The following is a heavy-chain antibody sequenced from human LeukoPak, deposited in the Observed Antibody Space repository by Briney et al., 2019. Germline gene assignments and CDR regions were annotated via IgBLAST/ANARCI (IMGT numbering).Heavy chain of an antibody. CDR3: AKGGYYDSSGYGLGYYFDY. CDR1: GFTFSSYA. D-gene: IGHD3-22*01. V-gene: IGHV3-23*01. CDR2: ISGSGGST. Sequence: PGGSLRLSCAASGFTFSSYAMSWVRQAPGKGLEWVSGISGSGGSTYYADSVKGRFTISRDNSKNMLYLQMNSLRAEDTAVYYCAKGGYYDSSGYGLGYYFDYWGQGTLVTVSS. J-gene: IGHJ4*02.